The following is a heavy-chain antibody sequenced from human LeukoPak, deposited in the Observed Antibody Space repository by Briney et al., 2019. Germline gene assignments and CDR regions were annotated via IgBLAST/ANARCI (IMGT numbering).Heavy chain of an antibody. CDR1: GFAFSSYA. Sequence: PGGSLRLSCEASGFAFSSYAMHWVRQAPGKGLEWVAVISYHGSHEYYASSVKGRFTISRDNSKNTLFLQMNSLRAEDTAVYFCAKDGYGPEDYTGYRIDDCWGQETLVTVSS. D-gene: IGHD5-18*01. CDR2: ISYHGSHE. J-gene: IGHJ4*02. CDR3: AKDGYGPEDYTGYRIDDC. V-gene: IGHV3-30*04.